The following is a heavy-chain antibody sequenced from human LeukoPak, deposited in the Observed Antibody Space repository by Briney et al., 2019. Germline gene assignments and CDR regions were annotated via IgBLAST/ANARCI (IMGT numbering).Heavy chain of an antibody. CDR2: IYYSGST. D-gene: IGHD1-1*01. Sequence: KSSETLSLTCTVSGDSISSSSSYWGGIRQPPGEELEEIGSIYYSGSTYYNTSLKSRVTISVDTSKNQFSLKLSSVTAADTAVYYCARPVPSRLGWFDPWGQGTLVTVSS. CDR1: GDSISSSSSY. V-gene: IGHV4-39*01. CDR3: ARPVPSRLGWFDP. J-gene: IGHJ5*02.